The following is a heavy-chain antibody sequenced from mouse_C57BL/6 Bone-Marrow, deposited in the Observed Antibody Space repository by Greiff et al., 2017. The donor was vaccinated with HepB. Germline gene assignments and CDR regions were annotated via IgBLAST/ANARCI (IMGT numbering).Heavy chain of an antibody. Sequence: QVQLKESGPGLVQPSQSLSITCTVSGFSLTSYGVHWVRQSPGKGLEWLGVIWGGGSTDYNAAFISRLSISKDNSKSQVFFKMNSLQADDTAIYYCARTYYYGFDYWGQGTTLTVSS. J-gene: IGHJ2*01. CDR3: ARTYYYGFDY. V-gene: IGHV2-2*01. CDR2: IWGGGST. D-gene: IGHD1-1*01. CDR1: GFSLTSYG.